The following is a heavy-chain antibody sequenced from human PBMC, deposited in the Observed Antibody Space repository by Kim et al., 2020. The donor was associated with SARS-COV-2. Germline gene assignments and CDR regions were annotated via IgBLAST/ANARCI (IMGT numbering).Heavy chain of an antibody. CDR3: AKERVGVGYILDY. CDR1: GFSFSNYG. Sequence: GGSLRLSCAASGFSFSNYGMHWVRQAPGKGLEWVAVIRTDGSNTYYADSVKGRFTISRDNSKNTLYLQMNSLRAEDTAVYYCAKERVGVGYILDYWGQGTLVTVSS. V-gene: IGHV3-30*18. CDR2: IRTDGSNT. D-gene: IGHD5-12*01. J-gene: IGHJ4*02.